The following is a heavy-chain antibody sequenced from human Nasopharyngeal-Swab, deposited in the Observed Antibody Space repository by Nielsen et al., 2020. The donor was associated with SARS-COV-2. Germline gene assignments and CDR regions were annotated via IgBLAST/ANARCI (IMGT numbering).Heavy chain of an antibody. Sequence: GESLKISCAASGFTVSSNYMSWVRQAPGKGLEWVANIKQDGSEKYYADSVKGRFTISRDNSKNTLYLQMNSLRAEDTAVYYCASHYGSGSLPLDYWGQGTLVTVSS. J-gene: IGHJ4*02. CDR3: ASHYGSGSLPLDY. V-gene: IGHV3-7*01. CDR2: IKQDGSEK. CDR1: GFTVSSNY. D-gene: IGHD3-10*01.